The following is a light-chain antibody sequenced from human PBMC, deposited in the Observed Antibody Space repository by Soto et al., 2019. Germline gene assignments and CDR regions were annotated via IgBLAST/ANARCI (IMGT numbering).Light chain of an antibody. J-gene: IGKJ4*01. Sequence: DIQMTQSPSSLSASIGDRVTITCRASQGISNYLARYQQKAGKVPKLLIYAASTLQSGVPSRFSGSGSGTDFALTISGLQPEDVATYYCQNYNSASPGTFGGGTKVELK. CDR2: AAS. CDR3: QNYNSASPGT. CDR1: QGISNY. V-gene: IGKV1-27*01.